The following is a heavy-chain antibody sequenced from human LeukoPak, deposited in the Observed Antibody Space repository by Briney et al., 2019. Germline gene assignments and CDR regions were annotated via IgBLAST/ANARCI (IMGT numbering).Heavy chain of an antibody. CDR2: INPRGGST. Sequence: VASVKVSCKASGYTFTGYYMHWVRQAPGQGLQWMGMINPRGGSTTYAQKFRSKVTMTRDTSTNTVYMELNSLKSEDTAVYSCARDYNGSYFDYWGQGTLVTVSS. D-gene: IGHD1-1*01. CDR3: ARDYNGSYFDY. V-gene: IGHV1-46*01. J-gene: IGHJ4*02. CDR1: GYTFTGYY.